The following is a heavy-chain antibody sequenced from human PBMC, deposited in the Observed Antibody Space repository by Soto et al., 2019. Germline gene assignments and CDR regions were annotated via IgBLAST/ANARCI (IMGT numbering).Heavy chain of an antibody. D-gene: IGHD6-13*01. CDR2: IYYSGST. CDR3: ARERARGYSSSWYGVDY. Sequence: QVQLQESGPGLVKPSETLSLTCTVSGGSVSSGSYYWSWIRQPPGKGLEWIGYIYYSGSTNYNPSLKSRATISVDTSTTQFSLKLSSVTAADTAVYYCARERARGYSSSWYGVDYWGHGTLVTVSS. V-gene: IGHV4-61*01. CDR1: GGSVSSGSYY. J-gene: IGHJ4*01.